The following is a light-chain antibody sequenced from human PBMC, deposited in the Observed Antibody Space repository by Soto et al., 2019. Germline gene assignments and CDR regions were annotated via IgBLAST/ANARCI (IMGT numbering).Light chain of an antibody. CDR1: QTVSTY. Sequence: EIVLTQSPATLSLSPGERATLSCRASQTVSTYLAWYQQKPGQAPRLLIYDVSHRATGIPARFSGSESGTDFTLTISSLQPEDFAVYYCQQRSNWPPTFGQGTKVEIK. CDR3: QQRSNWPPT. CDR2: DVS. V-gene: IGKV3-11*01. J-gene: IGKJ1*01.